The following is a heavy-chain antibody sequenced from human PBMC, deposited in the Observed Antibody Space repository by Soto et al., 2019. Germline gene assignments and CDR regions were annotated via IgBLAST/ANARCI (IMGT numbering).Heavy chain of an antibody. V-gene: IGHV1-18*01. CDR3: ARDSIVDIVATSNPPFDY. D-gene: IGHD5-12*01. J-gene: IGHJ4*02. Sequence: ASVKVSCKASGYTFTSYGISWVRQAPGQGLEWMGWISAYNGNTNYAQKLQGRVTMTTDTSTSTAYMELRSLRSDDTAVYYCARDSIVDIVATSNPPFDYWGQGTLVPVAS. CDR1: GYTFTSYG. CDR2: ISAYNGNT.